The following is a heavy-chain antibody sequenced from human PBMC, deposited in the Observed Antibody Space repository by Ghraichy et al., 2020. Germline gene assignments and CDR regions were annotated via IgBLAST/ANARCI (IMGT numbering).Heavy chain of an antibody. J-gene: IGHJ4*02. Sequence: SETLSLTCTVSGGSISIDGYYWGWVRQPPGKGLEWIGSIYYSGDTYLNPSLKSRVTISVDTSRNQFSLRLTSVTAADTAVYYCARHKYYFGSGTPGPYWGQGTLVTVSS. CDR3: ARHKYYFGSGTPGPY. CDR2: IYYSGDT. V-gene: IGHV4-39*01. CDR1: GGSISIDGYY. D-gene: IGHD3-10*01.